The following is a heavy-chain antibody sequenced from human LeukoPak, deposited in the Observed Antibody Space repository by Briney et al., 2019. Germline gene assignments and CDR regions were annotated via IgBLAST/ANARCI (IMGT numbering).Heavy chain of an antibody. Sequence: ASVTVSFKASGYTFTGYYMHWVRQAPGQGLEWMGWINPNSGGTNYAQKFQGRVTITRDTSISTAYMELSRLRSDDTAVYHCARVNDSSGYTYFYYYGMDVWAKGPRSPSP. V-gene: IGHV1-2*02. D-gene: IGHD3-22*01. CDR1: GYTFTGYY. CDR3: ARVNDSSGYTYFYYYGMDV. J-gene: IGHJ6*02. CDR2: INPNSGGT.